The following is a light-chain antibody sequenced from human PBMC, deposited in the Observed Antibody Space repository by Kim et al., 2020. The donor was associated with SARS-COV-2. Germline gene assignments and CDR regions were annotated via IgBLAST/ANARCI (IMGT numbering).Light chain of an antibody. Sequence: VTISCTGSSSNIGAGYDVHWYQQLPGTAPKLLIYGNSNRPSGVPDRFSGSKSGTSASLAITGLQAEDEADYYCKSYDSSLSGFVVFGGGTQLTVL. CDR2: GNS. V-gene: IGLV1-40*01. CDR3: KSYDSSLSGFVV. J-gene: IGLJ2*01. CDR1: SSNIGAGYD.